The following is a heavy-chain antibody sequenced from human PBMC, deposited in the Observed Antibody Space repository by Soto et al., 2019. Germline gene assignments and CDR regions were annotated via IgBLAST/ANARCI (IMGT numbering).Heavy chain of an antibody. Sequence: ASLLKVACKASGYTFTSYAMHWVRQAPGQRLEWMGWINAGNGNTKYSQKFQGRVTITRDTSTSTAYMELRSLRSDDTAVYYCAGVQYYYDSSGYSAWGQGTLVTVSS. D-gene: IGHD3-22*01. V-gene: IGHV1-3*01. J-gene: IGHJ5*02. CDR3: AGVQYYYDSSGYSA. CDR2: INAGNGNT. CDR1: GYTFTSYA.